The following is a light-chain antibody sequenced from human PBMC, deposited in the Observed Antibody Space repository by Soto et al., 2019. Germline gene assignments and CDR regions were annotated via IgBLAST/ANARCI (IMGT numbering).Light chain of an antibody. J-gene: IGKJ5*01. CDR3: QQYNNWPPIT. CDR2: DAS. CDR1: QSVSSY. V-gene: IGKV3-11*01. Sequence: EIVLTQSSATLSLSPGERATLSCMASQSVSSYLAWYQQKPGQAPRLLIYDASNRATGIPARFSGSGSGTDFTLTISSLEPEDFAVYYCQQYNNWPPITFGQGTRLEIK.